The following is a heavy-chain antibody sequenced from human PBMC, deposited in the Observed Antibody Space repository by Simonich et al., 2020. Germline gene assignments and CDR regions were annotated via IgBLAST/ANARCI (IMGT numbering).Heavy chain of an antibody. CDR2: IYYSGST. D-gene: IGHD2-2*01. CDR3: ARRGYCSSTSCYDAFDI. J-gene: IGHJ3*02. V-gene: IGHV4-39*01. Sequence: QLQLQESGPGLVKPSETLSLTCTVSGVSISSSSYYWGWIRPPPGKGLEWSGSIYYSGSTYYNPSLKGRVTISVDTSKNQFSLKLSSVTAADTAVYYCARRGYCSSTSCYDAFDIWGQGTMVTVSS. CDR1: GVSISSSSYY.